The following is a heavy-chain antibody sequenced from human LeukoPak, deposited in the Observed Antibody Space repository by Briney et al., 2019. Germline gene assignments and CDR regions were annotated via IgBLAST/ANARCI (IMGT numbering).Heavy chain of an antibody. CDR3: AGGIAAAGGFDY. D-gene: IGHD6-13*01. CDR2: ISSSSSYI. CDR1: GFTFSSYS. J-gene: IGHJ4*02. V-gene: IGHV3-21*01. Sequence: PGGSLRLSCAASGFTFSSYSMNWVRQAPGKGLEWVSSISSSSSYIYYADSVKGRFTISRDNAKNSLYLQMISLRAEDTAVYYCAGGIAAAGGFDYWGQGTLVTVSS.